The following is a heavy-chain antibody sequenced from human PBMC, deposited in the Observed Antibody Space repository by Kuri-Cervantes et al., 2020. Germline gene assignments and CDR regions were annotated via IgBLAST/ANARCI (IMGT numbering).Heavy chain of an antibody. Sequence: GGSLRLSCAASGFTVSSNYMSWVRQAPGKGLEWVSVIYSGGSTYYADSVKGRFTISRDNAKNTLYLQMNSLRAEDTAVCYCARAHYYDSSGYLFQHWGQGTLVTVSS. J-gene: IGHJ1*01. D-gene: IGHD3-22*01. CDR1: GFTVSSNY. CDR2: IYSGGST. V-gene: IGHV3-53*01. CDR3: ARAHYYDSSGYLFQH.